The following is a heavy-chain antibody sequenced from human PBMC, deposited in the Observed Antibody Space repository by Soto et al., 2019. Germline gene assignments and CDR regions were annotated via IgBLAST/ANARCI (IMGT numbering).Heavy chain of an antibody. D-gene: IGHD3-10*01. V-gene: IGHV1-69*01. Sequence: QVQLVQSGAEVKKPGSSVKVSCKASGGTFNTHTISWVRQAPGQGLEWMGGIIPIFGTTNYAQNFQGRVTITADESTSTAYMELSSLISEDTAVYYCARVSLRGHLLGNFDYWGQGTLATVSS. CDR2: IIPIFGTT. CDR3: ARVSLRGHLLGNFDY. J-gene: IGHJ4*02. CDR1: GGTFNTHT.